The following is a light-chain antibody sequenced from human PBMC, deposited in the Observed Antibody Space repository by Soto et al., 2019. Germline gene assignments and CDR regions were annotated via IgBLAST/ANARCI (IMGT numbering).Light chain of an antibody. V-gene: IGLV1-51*01. J-gene: IGLJ2*01. CDR3: VTWDTSLNAMI. Sequence: QSVLTQPPSVSAAPGQKVTLSCSGSNSNIGDHSVSWYQHLPGTAPKLLISDNHNRPSGIPDRFSGSKSDTSATLGITGLQTGDEADYYCVTWDTSLNAMIFGGGTKVTVL. CDR2: DNH. CDR1: NSNIGDHS.